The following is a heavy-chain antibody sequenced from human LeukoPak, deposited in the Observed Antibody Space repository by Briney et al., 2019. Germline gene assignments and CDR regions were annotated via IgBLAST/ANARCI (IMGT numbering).Heavy chain of an antibody. Sequence: GGSLRLSCAASGFTVSSNYMSWVRQAPGKGLEWVSVIYSGGSTYYADSVKGRFTISRDNSKNTLYLQMNSLRAEDTAVYYCARSLGGCSSTSCYEGGNWFDPWGQGTLVTVSS. V-gene: IGHV3-53*01. CDR3: ARSLGGCSSTSCYEGGNWFDP. CDR1: GFTVSSNY. CDR2: IYSGGST. J-gene: IGHJ5*02. D-gene: IGHD2-2*01.